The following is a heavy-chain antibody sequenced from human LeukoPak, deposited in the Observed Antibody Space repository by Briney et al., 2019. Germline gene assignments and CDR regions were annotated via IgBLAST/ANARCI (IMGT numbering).Heavy chain of an antibody. J-gene: IGHJ5*02. Sequence: GGSLSLSCAASGFTFSSYAMHWVRQAPGKGLEYVSDISSNGGSTYYANSVKGRFTISRDNSKNTLYLQMNSLRAEDTAVYYCARDKRQFGEFEGGWFDPWGQGTLVTVSS. D-gene: IGHD3-10*01. CDR1: GFTFSSYA. V-gene: IGHV3-64*04. CDR3: ARDKRQFGEFEGGWFDP. CDR2: ISSNGGST.